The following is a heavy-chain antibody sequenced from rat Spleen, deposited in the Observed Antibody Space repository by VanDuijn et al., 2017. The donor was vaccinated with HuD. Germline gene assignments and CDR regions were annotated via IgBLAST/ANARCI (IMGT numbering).Heavy chain of an antibody. CDR3: ARQSYYYDGSYHGPVLGVMDA. CDR1: GFTFSDYN. Sequence: EVQLVESGGGLVQPGRSLKLSCAASGFTFSDYNMAWVRQAPKKGLEWVATISYGGSSTYYRDSVKGRFTISRDNAKSTLYLQMDSLRSEDTATYYCARQSYYYDGSYHGPVLGVMDAWGQGASVTVSS. CDR2: ISYGGSST. D-gene: IGHD1-12*02. J-gene: IGHJ4*01. V-gene: IGHV5-7*01.